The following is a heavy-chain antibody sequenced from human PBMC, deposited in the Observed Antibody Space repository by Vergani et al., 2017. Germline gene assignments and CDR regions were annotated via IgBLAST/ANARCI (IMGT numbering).Heavy chain of an antibody. Sequence: QVQLVQSGAEVKKPGSSVKVSCKASGGTFSSYAISWVRQAPGQGLEWMGGIIPIFGTANYAQKFQGRVTITADESTSTAYMELSSLRSEDTAVYYCARVHLREGYNYSKGYFDYWGQGTLVTVSS. CDR1: GGTFSSYA. CDR2: IIPIFGTA. CDR3: ARVHLREGYNYSKGYFDY. J-gene: IGHJ4*02. V-gene: IGHV1-69*01. D-gene: IGHD5-24*01.